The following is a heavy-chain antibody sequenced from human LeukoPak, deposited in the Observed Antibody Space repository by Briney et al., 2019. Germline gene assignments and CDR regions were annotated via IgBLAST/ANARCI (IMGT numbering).Heavy chain of an antibody. CDR1: GFTFSTSW. Sequence: GGSLRLSCAGSGFTFSTSWMHWVRQAPGKALVWVSRINDDGSRINYADSVKGRFTISRDNAKITLYLQMSSLRAEDTAVYYCARALGSYSDYWGQGTLVSVSS. J-gene: IGHJ4*02. D-gene: IGHD1-26*01. V-gene: IGHV3-74*01. CDR2: INDDGSRI. CDR3: ARALGSYSDY.